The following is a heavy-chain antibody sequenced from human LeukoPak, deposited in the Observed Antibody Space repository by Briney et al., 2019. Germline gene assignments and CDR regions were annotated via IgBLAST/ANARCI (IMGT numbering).Heavy chain of an antibody. CDR3: AKDLSWYEAYYFDY. CDR2: ISYDGSNK. CDR1: GFTFSSYG. D-gene: IGHD6-13*01. V-gene: IGHV3-30*18. Sequence: PGGSLRLSCAASGFTFSSYGMHWVRQAPVKGLEWVAVISYDGSNKYYADSVKGRFTISRDNSKNTLYLQMNSLRAEDTAVYYCAKDLSWYEAYYFDYWGQGTLVTVSS. J-gene: IGHJ4*02.